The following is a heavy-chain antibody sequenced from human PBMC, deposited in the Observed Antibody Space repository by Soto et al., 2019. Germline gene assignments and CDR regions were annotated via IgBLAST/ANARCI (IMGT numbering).Heavy chain of an antibody. V-gene: IGHV3-33*01. J-gene: IGHJ4*02. CDR1: GFTFSSYG. Sequence: GGSLRLSCAASGFTFSSYGMHWVRQAPGKGLEWVAVIWYDGSNKYYADSVKGRFTISRDNSKNTLYLQMNSLRAEDTAVYYCARSSGWFPFDYLGQGTLVTVSS. CDR2: IWYDGSNK. D-gene: IGHD6-19*01. CDR3: ARSSGWFPFDY.